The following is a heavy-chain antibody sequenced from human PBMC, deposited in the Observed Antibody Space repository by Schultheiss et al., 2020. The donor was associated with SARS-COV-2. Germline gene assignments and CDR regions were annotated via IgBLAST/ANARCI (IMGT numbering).Heavy chain of an antibody. CDR2: IYYSGST. CDR3: ARAGTTGFWFDP. V-gene: IGHV4-59*01. CDR1: GGSISSYY. D-gene: IGHD3-10*01. J-gene: IGHJ5*02. Sequence: SETLSLTCTVSGGSISSYYWSWIRQPPGKGLEWIGYIYYSGSTNYNPSLKSRVTISVDTSKNQFSLKLSSVTAADTVVYYCARAGTTGFWFDPWGQGTLVTVSS.